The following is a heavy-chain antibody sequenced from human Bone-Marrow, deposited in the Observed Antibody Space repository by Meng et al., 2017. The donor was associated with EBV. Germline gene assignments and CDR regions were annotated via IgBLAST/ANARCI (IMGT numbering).Heavy chain of an antibody. J-gene: IGHJ4*02. CDR1: GGSISSINW. D-gene: IGHD2-15*01. CDR2: IYHSGST. V-gene: IGHV4-4*02. CDR3: ATRGENCSGGSCYSFDY. Sequence: AQLEGSGPGLVKPSVSLSLPCAVSGGSISSINWGSGVRQPPGKGLEWIGEIYHSGSTNYNPSLKSRVTISVDKSKNQFSLKLSSVTAADTAVYYCATRGENCSGGSCYSFDYWGQGTLVTVSS.